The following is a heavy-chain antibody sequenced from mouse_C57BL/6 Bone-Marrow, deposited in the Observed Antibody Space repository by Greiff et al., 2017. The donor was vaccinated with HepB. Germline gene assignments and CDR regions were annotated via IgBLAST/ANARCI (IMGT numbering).Heavy chain of an antibody. V-gene: IGHV1-55*01. CDR2: IYPGSGST. D-gene: IGHD2-3*01. CDR3: ARSGDGYPFMDY. J-gene: IGHJ4*01. CDR1: GYTFTSYW. Sequence: VQLQQPGAELVKPGASVKMSCKASGYTFTSYWITWVKQRPGQGLEWIGDIYPGSGSTNYNEKFKSKATLTVDTSSSTAYMQLSSLTSEDSTVYYCARSGDGYPFMDYWGQGTSVTVSS.